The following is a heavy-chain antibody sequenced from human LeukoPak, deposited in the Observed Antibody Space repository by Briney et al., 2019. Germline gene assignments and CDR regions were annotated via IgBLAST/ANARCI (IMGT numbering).Heavy chain of an antibody. J-gene: IGHJ5*02. Sequence: GGSLRLSCAASGFIFNKYAMNWVRQAPGKGLEWVSLVTDSGSRTYCADSVKGRFTISRDNSKNTLYLQMNSLRAEDTAVYYCARVSPRGSTWGQGTLVTVSS. CDR3: ARVSPRGST. CDR1: GFIFNKYA. D-gene: IGHD5-24*01. V-gene: IGHV3-23*01. CDR2: VTDSGSRT.